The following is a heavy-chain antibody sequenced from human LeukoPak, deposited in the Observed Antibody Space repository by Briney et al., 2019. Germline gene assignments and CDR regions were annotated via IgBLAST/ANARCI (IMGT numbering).Heavy chain of an antibody. Sequence: SETLSLTCTVSGGSVRSYYWSWIRQPPGKGLEWIGYIYYSGTNYNPSLKSRVTISVGTSKNQFSLKLTSVAAADTAVYYCARGDFYGSGPYYMDVWGKGTTVTVSS. CDR1: GGSVRSYY. CDR3: ARGDFYGSGPYYMDV. D-gene: IGHD3-10*01. V-gene: IGHV4-59*02. CDR2: IYYSGT. J-gene: IGHJ6*03.